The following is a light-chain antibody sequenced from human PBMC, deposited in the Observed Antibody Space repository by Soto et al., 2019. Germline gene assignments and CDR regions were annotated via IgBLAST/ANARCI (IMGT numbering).Light chain of an antibody. Sequence: EIVLTQSPATLSLSPGERATLSCRASQSVSSYLACYQQKPGQAPRLLIYDAYNRATGIPGRFSGSGSRTDFTLTISRLDPENFAVYCCQHRSNWPGTFGPGTKVDIK. CDR1: QSVSSY. V-gene: IGKV3-11*01. CDR2: DAY. J-gene: IGKJ3*01. CDR3: QHRSNWPGT.